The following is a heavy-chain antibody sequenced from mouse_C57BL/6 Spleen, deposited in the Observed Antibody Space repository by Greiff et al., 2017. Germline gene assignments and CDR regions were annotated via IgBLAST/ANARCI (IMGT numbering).Heavy chain of an antibody. Sequence: QVQLQQSGAELAKPGASVKLSCKASGYNFTSYWMHWVKQRPGQGLEWIGYINPSSGYTKYNQKFKDKATLTADKSSSTAYMQLSSLTYEDSAVYYCASLYDGYYFPDYWGQGTTLTVSS. CDR3: ASLYDGYYFPDY. J-gene: IGHJ2*01. V-gene: IGHV1-7*01. CDR1: GYNFTSYW. D-gene: IGHD2-3*01. CDR2: INPSSGYT.